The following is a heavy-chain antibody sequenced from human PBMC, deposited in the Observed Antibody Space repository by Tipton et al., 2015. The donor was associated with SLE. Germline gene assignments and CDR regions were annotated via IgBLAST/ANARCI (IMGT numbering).Heavy chain of an antibody. CDR1: GFTFSSYS. D-gene: IGHD3-22*01. V-gene: IGHV3-21*03. J-gene: IGHJ4*02. Sequence: SLRLSCAASGFTFSSYSMNWVRQAPGKGLEWVSSISSSSSYIYYADSVKGRFTISRDNAKNSLYLQMSSLRAEDTAVYYCARDRAGDSSGFDYWGQGTLVTVSS. CDR3: ARDRAGDSSGFDY. CDR2: ISSSSSYI.